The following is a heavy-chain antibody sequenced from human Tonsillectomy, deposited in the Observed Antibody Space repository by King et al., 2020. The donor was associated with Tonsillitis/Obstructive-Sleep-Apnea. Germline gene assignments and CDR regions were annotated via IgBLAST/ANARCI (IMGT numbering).Heavy chain of an antibody. CDR1: GFTFSTYA. V-gene: IGHV3-23*04. CDR2: ISGSGDST. Sequence: VQLVESGGGLVQPGGSLRLSCAASGFTFSTYAINWDRQAPGKGLEWVSSISGSGDSTCYTDSVKGRFTISRDNSKNTLYLQMNSLRAEDTAVYHCAKQLPYYYGSGSYSNGSFDVWGQGTVVTVSS. CDR3: AKQLPYYYGSGSYSNGSFDV. J-gene: IGHJ3*01. D-gene: IGHD3-10*01.